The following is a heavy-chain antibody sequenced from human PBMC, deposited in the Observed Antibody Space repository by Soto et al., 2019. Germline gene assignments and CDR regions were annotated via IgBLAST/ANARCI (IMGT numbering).Heavy chain of an antibody. D-gene: IGHD6-13*01. V-gene: IGHV4-39*07. CDR2: IYYSGST. CDR1: GGAISSSSYY. Sequence: AETLALACTVSGGAISSSSYYWGGIRERPGRGLEWIGSIYYSGSTYYNPSLKSRVTISVDTSKNQFSLKLSSVTAADTAVYYCAREIIAAAGTDTDMQYYYGMDVWGQGTTVTVSS. J-gene: IGHJ6*02. CDR3: AREIIAAAGTDTDMQYYYGMDV.